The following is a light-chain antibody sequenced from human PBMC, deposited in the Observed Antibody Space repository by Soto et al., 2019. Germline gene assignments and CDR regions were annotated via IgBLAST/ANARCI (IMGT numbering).Light chain of an antibody. Sequence: DIPMTQSPSILSASVGDRVTITCRASQSISSWLAWYQQKPGKAPKLLIYDASSLESGVPSRFSGSGSGTEFTLTISSLQPDDFATYYCQQYNSYSLTFGGGTKVEIK. V-gene: IGKV1-5*01. CDR3: QQYNSYSLT. J-gene: IGKJ4*01. CDR2: DAS. CDR1: QSISSW.